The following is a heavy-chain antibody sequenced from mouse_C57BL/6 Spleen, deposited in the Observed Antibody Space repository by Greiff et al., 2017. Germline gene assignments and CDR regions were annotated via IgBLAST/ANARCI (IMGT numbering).Heavy chain of an antibody. CDR2: ISYDGSN. CDR3: ARDGMYYFDY. V-gene: IGHV3-6*01. CDR1: GYSITSGYY. J-gene: IGHJ2*01. Sequence: ESGPGLVKPSQSLSLTCSVTGYSITSGYYWNWIRQFPGNKLEWMGYISYDGSNNYNPSLKNRISITRDTSKNQFFLKLNSVTTKDTSTYYCARDGMYYFDYWGQGTTLTVSS.